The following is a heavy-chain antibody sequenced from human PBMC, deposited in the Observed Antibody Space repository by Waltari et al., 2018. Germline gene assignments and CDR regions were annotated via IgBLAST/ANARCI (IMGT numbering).Heavy chain of an antibody. D-gene: IGHD3-16*01. CDR3: ATYVGASIGTAAFDV. Sequence: QLHLQEAGPGLVKPSETLSLTCSVFGGSLISNLHYWAWIRQPPGKGLEWTATISYTGTTYYSPSLKSRVTISVDTSKNQFSLKLSSVTAADTAVYYCATYVGASIGTAAFDVWGQGTMVTVSS. CDR2: ISYTGTT. CDR1: GGSLISNLHY. J-gene: IGHJ3*01. V-gene: IGHV4-39*01.